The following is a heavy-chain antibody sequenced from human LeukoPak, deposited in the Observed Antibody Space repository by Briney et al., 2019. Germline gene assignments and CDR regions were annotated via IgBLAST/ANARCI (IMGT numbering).Heavy chain of an antibody. D-gene: IGHD1-26*01. CDR3: ARVGGTNYYYYGMDV. CDR2: IYYSGST. V-gene: IGHV4-59*01. CDR1: GGSISSYY. Sequence: SETLSLTCTVSGGSISSYYWSWIRQPPGKGLEWIGYIYYSGSTNYNPSLKSRVTISVDTSKNQFSLKLSSVTAADTAVYYCARVGGTNYYYYGMDVWGQGTTVAVSS. J-gene: IGHJ6*02.